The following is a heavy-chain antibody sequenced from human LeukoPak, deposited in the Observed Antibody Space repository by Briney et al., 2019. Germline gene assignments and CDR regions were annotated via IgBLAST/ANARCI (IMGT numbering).Heavy chain of an antibody. J-gene: IGHJ3*02. CDR3: ARGPEMATTHDAFDI. V-gene: IGHV1-69*05. Sequence: SVKVSCKASGGTFSSYAISWVRQAPGQGLEWMGGIIPIFGTANYAQKFQGRVTITTDESTSTAYMELSSLRSEDTAVYYCARGPEMATTHDAFDIWGQGTMVTVSS. CDR1: GGTFSSYA. CDR2: IIPIFGTA. D-gene: IGHD5-24*01.